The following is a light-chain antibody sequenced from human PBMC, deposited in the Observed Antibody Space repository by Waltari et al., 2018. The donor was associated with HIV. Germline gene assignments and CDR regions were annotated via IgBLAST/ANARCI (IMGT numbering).Light chain of an antibody. CDR1: NSDVGFYNL. V-gene: IGLV2-14*01. CDR3: NSYRSSDTVI. Sequence: QSALAQPASVSGSPGQSITISCTGRNSDVGFYNLFSWYQQFPGKAPQLIIYAVHSRPSGVSSRFTGSKSGNTASLTISDLQAEDEAEYFCNSYRSSDTVIFGGGTKLTVL. CDR2: AVH. J-gene: IGLJ2*01.